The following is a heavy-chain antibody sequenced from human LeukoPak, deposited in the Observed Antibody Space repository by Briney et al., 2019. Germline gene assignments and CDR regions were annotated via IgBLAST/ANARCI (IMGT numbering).Heavy chain of an antibody. CDR3: ARLSITTRHWDV. CDR1: GFTFNMYE. J-gene: IGHJ6*02. V-gene: IGHV3-13*01. D-gene: IGHD3-10*01. CDR2: IGVSGET. Sequence: GGSLRLSCAASGFTFNMYEMHWVRQSTGKGLVWVSVIGVSGETYYSASVKGRFLISRESAKNSVDLQMNSLSPGDTAVYYCARLSITTRHWDVWGQGTSVTVSS.